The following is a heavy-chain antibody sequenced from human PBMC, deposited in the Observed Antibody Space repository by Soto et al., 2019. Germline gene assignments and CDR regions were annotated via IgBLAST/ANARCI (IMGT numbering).Heavy chain of an antibody. CDR1: GYSFTSYW. CDR3: ARHPYYYDSSGYYYYYYGMDV. CDR2: IDPSDSYT. D-gene: IGHD3-22*01. V-gene: IGHV5-10-1*01. J-gene: IGHJ6*02. Sequence: PGESLKISCKGSGYSFTSYWISWVRQMPGKGLEWMGRIDPSDSYTNYSPSFQGHVTISADKSISTAYLQWSSLKASDTAMYYCARHPYYYDSSGYYYYYYGMDVWAQGTTVTVSS.